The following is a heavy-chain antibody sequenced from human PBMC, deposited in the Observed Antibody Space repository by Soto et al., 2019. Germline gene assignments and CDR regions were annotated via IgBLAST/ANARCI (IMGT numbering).Heavy chain of an antibody. J-gene: IGHJ4*02. V-gene: IGHV3-9*01. CDR2: IYWNSNKI. Sequence: GGSLRLSCVVSGFNFEDRAMHWVRQVPGKGLEWVSGIYWNSNKIDYADSVKGRFTISRENAKNSLYLQMNSLRAEDTAVYYCASPAQPYRSHYTFDYWGQGTLVTVSS. D-gene: IGHD4-4*01. CDR1: GFNFEDRA. CDR3: ASPAQPYRSHYTFDY.